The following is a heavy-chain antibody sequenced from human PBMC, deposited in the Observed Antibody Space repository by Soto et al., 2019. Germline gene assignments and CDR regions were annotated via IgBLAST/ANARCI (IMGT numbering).Heavy chain of an antibody. CDR2: IYYSGST. D-gene: IGHD1-1*01. Sequence: KSSETLSLTCTVSGGSISSYYWSWIRQPPGKGLEWIGYIYYSGSTNYNPSLKSRVTISVDTSKNQFSLKLSSVTAADTAVYYCARGGTGTIYYYGMDVWGQGTTVTVSS. CDR1: GGSISSYY. CDR3: ARGGTGTIYYYGMDV. V-gene: IGHV4-59*01. J-gene: IGHJ6*02.